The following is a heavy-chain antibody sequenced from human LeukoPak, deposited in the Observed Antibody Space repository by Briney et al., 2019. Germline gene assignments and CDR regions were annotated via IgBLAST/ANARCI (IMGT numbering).Heavy chain of an antibody. Sequence: GGSLRLSCAASGFTFSSYAMHWVRQAPGEGLEYVSAISSNGGSTYDANSVKGRFTISRDNSKNTLYLQMGSLRAEDTAVYYCLCLRTMRAFDIWGQGTMVTVSS. J-gene: IGHJ3*02. CDR2: ISSNGGST. D-gene: IGHD5/OR15-5a*01. CDR3: LCLRTMRAFDI. CDR1: GFTFSSYA. V-gene: IGHV3-64*01.